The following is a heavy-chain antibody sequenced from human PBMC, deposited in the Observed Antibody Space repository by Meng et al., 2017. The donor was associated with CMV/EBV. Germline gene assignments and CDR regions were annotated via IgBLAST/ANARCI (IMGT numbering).Heavy chain of an antibody. D-gene: IGHD1-1*01. CDR2: INHSGST. CDR3: ARCLKSYRGARFDP. J-gene: IGHJ5*02. V-gene: IGHV4-34*01. Sequence: AVYGGSFSGYYWSWIRQPPGKGLEWIGEINHSGSTNYNPSLKSRVTISVDTSKNQFSLKLSSVTAADTAVYYCARCLKSYRGARFDPWGQGTLVTVSS. CDR1: GGSFSGYY.